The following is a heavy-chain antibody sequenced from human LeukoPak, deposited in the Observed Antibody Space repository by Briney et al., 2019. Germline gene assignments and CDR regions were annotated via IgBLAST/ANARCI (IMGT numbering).Heavy chain of an antibody. D-gene: IGHD1-26*01. V-gene: IGHV1-2*02. J-gene: IGHJ4*02. Sequence: ASVKVSCKASGYTFTGYYMHWVRQAPGQGLEWMGWINPNSGGTNYAQKFQGRVTMTRDTSISTAYMELSRLRSDDTAVYYCARDPGGSPGVSFDYWGQGTLVTVSS. CDR2: INPNSGGT. CDR3: ARDPGGSPGVSFDY. CDR1: GYTFTGYY.